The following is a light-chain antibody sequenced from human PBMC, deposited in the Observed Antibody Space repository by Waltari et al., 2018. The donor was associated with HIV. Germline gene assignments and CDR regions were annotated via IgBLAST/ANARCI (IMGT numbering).Light chain of an antibody. Sequence: QSALTQPAFVSGSPGHSITISCTGTSSDVGSYNLVSWYQQPPGTAPKLMIYEGSKRPSGVSNRFSGSKSGNTASLTISGLQAEDEADYYCCSYAGSSIHVVFGGGTKLTVL. CDR1: SSDVGSYNL. V-gene: IGLV2-23*01. CDR2: EGS. CDR3: CSYAGSSIHVV. J-gene: IGLJ2*01.